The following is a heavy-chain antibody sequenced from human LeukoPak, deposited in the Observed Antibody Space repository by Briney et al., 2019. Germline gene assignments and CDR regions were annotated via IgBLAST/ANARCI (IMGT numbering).Heavy chain of an antibody. Sequence: PGGSLRLSCVDSGFTFSNNWLSWLRQASGKGLEWVANIKQDGSEKYYVDSVKGRFTISRDNARNSLYLQMNSLRAEDTAVYYCARYSATYGWLDPWGQGSQVTVSS. CDR1: GFTFSNNW. CDR3: ARYSATYGWLDP. D-gene: IGHD1-26*01. V-gene: IGHV3-7*01. CDR2: IKQDGSEK. J-gene: IGHJ5*02.